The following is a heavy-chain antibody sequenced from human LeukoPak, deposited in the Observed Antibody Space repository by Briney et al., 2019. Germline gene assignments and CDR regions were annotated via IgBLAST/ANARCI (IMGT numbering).Heavy chain of an antibody. V-gene: IGHV3-74*01. CDR2: VDPDGTTT. CDR3: TRVQAGRSGLMDV. D-gene: IGHD2-8*02. J-gene: IGHJ6*02. CDR1: GFTLSNYW. Sequence: GGSLRLSCAASGFTLSNYWMHWVRQAPGEGLVWVSRVDPDGTTTNYADSVTGRFTTSRDNAKNTLYLQMNSLRAEDTALYYCTRVQAGRSGLMDVWGRGTTVTAS.